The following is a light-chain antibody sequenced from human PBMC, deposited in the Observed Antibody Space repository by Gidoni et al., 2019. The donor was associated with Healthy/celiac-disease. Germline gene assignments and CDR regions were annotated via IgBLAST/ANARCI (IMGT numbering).Light chain of an antibody. Sequence: SVLPQPPSVSGAPGPRVTISCTGSSPNIGAGYDVHWYQQLPGTDPKKLIYGNGNRPSGVPDRFSGSKSGTSASLAITGLQAEDEADDYCQSYDSSLSGSVFGGGTKLTVL. J-gene: IGLJ3*02. V-gene: IGLV1-40*01. CDR2: GNG. CDR1: SPNIGAGYD. CDR3: QSYDSSLSGSV.